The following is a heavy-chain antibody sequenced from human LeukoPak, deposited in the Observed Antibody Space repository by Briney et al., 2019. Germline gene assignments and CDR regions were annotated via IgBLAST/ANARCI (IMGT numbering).Heavy chain of an antibody. D-gene: IGHD6-6*01. Sequence: PSETLSLTCAVYGGSFNDYYWNWIRQPPGKGLEWIGEINLRGSTTYNPSLKSRVTISLDESKNQFSLKLSSVTAADTAVYFCARDWAARRDYYYMDVWGKGTTVTVSS. V-gene: IGHV4-34*01. J-gene: IGHJ6*03. CDR1: GGSFNDYY. CDR2: INLRGST. CDR3: ARDWAARRDYYYMDV.